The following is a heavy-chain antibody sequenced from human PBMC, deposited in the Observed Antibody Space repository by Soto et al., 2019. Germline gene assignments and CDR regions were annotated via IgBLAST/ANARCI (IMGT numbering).Heavy chain of an antibody. J-gene: IGHJ6*02. V-gene: IGHV1-69*01. CDR3: ATGGHNDGYNFYHGMDV. D-gene: IGHD5-18*01. CDR1: GGIFTNNA. Sequence: QVQVVQSGAEVKKPGSSVKVSCKVSGGIFTNNAISWVGQAPGQGLGGLGGVIPLFDTAYYAQIFRGRLRISADGATTTAYMELSGLTSADTAVYFCATGGHNDGYNFYHGMDVWGQGTTVTVS. CDR2: VIPLFDTA.